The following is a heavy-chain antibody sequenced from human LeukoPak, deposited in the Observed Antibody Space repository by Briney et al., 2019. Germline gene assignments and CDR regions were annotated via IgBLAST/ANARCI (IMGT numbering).Heavy chain of an antibody. J-gene: IGHJ6*02. CDR2: IYSGGST. D-gene: IGHD3-10*01. CDR1: GFTVSSNY. Sequence: GGSLRLSCAASGFTVSSNYMSWVRQAPGKGLEWVSVIYSGGSTYYADSVKGRFTISRDNSKNTLYLQMNSLRAEDTAVYYCARGGTGRYYNYGLDVWGQGTTVTVSS. V-gene: IGHV3-66*01. CDR3: ARGGTGRYYNYGLDV.